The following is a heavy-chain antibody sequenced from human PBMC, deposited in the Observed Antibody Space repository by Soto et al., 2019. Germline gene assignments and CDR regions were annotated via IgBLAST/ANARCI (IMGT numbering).Heavy chain of an antibody. V-gene: IGHV4-59*01. J-gene: IGHJ4*02. D-gene: IGHD2-21*02. Sequence: SETLSLTCTVSGGSISSYYWSWIRQPPGKGLEWIGYIYYSGSTNYNPSLKSRVTISVDTSKNQFSLKLSSVTAADTAVYYCAGGTYCGGDCYFDYWGQGTLVTVSS. CDR3: AGGTYCGGDCYFDY. CDR1: GGSISSYY. CDR2: IYYSGST.